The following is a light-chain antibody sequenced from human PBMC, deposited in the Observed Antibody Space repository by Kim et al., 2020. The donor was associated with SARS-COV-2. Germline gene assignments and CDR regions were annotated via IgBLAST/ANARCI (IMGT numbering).Light chain of an antibody. CDR1: QSVTSTY. J-gene: IGKJ4*01. CDR3: QQYGSSPLT. CDR2: GAS. Sequence: EIVLTQSPGTLSLSPGERATLSCRASQSVTSTYLAWYQQYPAQAPWLLIYGASSRATGIPDRFSGSGSGTDFTLTISRLEPEDFAVYYCQQYGSSPLTFGGGTKVDIK. V-gene: IGKV3-20*01.